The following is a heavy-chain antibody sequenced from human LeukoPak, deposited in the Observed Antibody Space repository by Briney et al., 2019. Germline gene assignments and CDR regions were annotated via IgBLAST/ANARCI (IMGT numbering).Heavy chain of an antibody. CDR3: ARQYYDNTGYYYFDY. CDR2: MYYSGST. CDR1: GGSTTGSSYY. Sequence: SETLSLTCTVSGGSTTGSSYYWGWIRQPPGKGPEWIGSMYYSGSTYYNPSLKSRLTISVDTSKNQFSLKLTSVTAADTAVYYCARQYYDNTGYYYFDYWGQGTLVTVSS. V-gene: IGHV4-39*01. J-gene: IGHJ4*02. D-gene: IGHD3-22*01.